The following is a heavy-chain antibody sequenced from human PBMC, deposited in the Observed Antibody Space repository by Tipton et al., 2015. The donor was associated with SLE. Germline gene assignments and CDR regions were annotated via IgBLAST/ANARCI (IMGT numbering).Heavy chain of an antibody. J-gene: IGHJ4*02. V-gene: IGHV4-61*02. CDR1: GGSISSGTYY. CDR2: IYSSGAG. Sequence: TLSLTCTVSGGSISSGTYYWTWIRQPAGKELEWIGRIYSSGAGIYNPSLANRLTISIDTSKNLFSLRLSSVTAADTAVYYCARGGPTGTVFDYWGQGTLVTVSS. D-gene: IGHD1-1*01. CDR3: ARGGPTGTVFDY.